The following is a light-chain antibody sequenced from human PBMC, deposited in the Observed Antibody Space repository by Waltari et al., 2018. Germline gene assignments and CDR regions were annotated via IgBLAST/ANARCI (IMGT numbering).Light chain of an antibody. V-gene: IGKV3-11*01. CDR3: QQRGNWPPYT. CDR2: DAS. Sequence: EIVLTQSPATLSLSLGERATLPSRASQSVSSYLAWYQQKPGQAPRLLMYDASNRATGIPARFSGSGSGTDFTLTISSLEPEDFAVYYCQQRGNWPPYTFGQGTKLEIK. J-gene: IGKJ2*01. CDR1: QSVSSY.